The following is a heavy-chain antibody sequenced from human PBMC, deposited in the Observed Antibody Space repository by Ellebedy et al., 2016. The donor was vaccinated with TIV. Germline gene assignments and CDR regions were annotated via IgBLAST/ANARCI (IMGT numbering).Heavy chain of an antibody. Sequence: ASVKVSCKASGYTFPSYGISWVRQAPGQGLEWMGWIGPYSDNTNFAQRFQGRVTMTRDTSVNTAYMQLSRLESDDTATYYCARVRRGSSGMDVWGQGTTATVS. V-gene: IGHV1-18*01. J-gene: IGHJ6*02. CDR2: IGPYSDNT. CDR1: GYTFPSYG. D-gene: IGHD3-22*01. CDR3: ARVRRGSSGMDV.